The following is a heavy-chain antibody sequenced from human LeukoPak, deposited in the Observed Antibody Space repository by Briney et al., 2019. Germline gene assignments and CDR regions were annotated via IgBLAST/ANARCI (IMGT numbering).Heavy chain of an antibody. Sequence: SETLSLTCTVSGDSITNNNCYWGWVRQPPGKGLEWIASIYYSGSSYYNPSLKSRVTMSVDTPKNQFSLKLSSVTAADTAIYYCVRLDCSNFFDYWGQGNLVTVSS. J-gene: IGHJ4*02. D-gene: IGHD4-11*01. V-gene: IGHV4-39*07. CDR3: VRLDCSNFFDY. CDR1: GDSITNNNCY. CDR2: IYYSGSS.